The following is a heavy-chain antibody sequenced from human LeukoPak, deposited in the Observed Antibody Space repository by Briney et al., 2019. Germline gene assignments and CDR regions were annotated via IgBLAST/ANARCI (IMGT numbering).Heavy chain of an antibody. CDR1: GVTFSSYA. CDR3: ARGYQQHYYNYYYMDV. Sequence: SVKVSCKASGVTFSSYAINWVRQAPGQGLEWMGGIIPIFGTANYAQKFQGRVTITTDGTDESTSTAYMELSSLRSEDTAVYYCARGYQQHYYNYYYMDVWGKGTAVTVSS. V-gene: IGHV1-69*05. J-gene: IGHJ6*03. CDR2: IIPIFGTA. D-gene: IGHD2-2*01.